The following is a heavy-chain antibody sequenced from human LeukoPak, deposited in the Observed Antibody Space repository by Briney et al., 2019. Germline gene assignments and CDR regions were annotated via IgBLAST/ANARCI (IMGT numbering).Heavy chain of an antibody. CDR1: GXTFSSYW. D-gene: IGHD5-12*01. Sequence: GGSLRLSCAASGXTFSSYWMHWVRQAPGKGLVWVSHIKSDGSSTSYAASVKGRFTISRDNAKNTLYLQMNSLSAEDTAVYYCARDRGYTQDYWGQGTLVTVSS. V-gene: IGHV3-74*01. CDR3: ARDRGYTQDY. J-gene: IGHJ4*02. CDR2: IKSDGSST.